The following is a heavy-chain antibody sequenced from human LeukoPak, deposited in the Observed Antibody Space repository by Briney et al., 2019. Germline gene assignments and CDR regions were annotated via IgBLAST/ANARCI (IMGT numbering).Heavy chain of an antibody. CDR1: GGSISSGGYS. CDR3: ARASGGVVAAISY. Sequence: PSQTLSLTFAVSGGSISSGGYSWNWIRQPPGKGLEWIGHIYESGSTYYNPSLKSRVAISVDRSKTQFSLKLTSVTAADTAVYFCARASGGVVAAISYWGQGILVTVSS. V-gene: IGHV4-30-2*01. J-gene: IGHJ4*02. CDR2: IYESGST. D-gene: IGHD2-15*01.